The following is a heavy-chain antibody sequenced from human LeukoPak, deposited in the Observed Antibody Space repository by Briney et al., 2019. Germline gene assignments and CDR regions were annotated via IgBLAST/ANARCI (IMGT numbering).Heavy chain of an antibody. J-gene: IGHJ5*02. V-gene: IGHV3-30*03. D-gene: IGHD6-13*01. Sequence: GRSLRLSCAASGFTFSSYGMSWVRQAPGKGLEWVAVISYDGSNKYYADSVKGRFTISRDNSKNTLYLQMNSLRAEDTAVYYCARDNGYSSSWYYENWFDPWGQGTLVTVSS. CDR2: ISYDGSNK. CDR3: ARDNGYSSSWYYENWFDP. CDR1: GFTFSSYG.